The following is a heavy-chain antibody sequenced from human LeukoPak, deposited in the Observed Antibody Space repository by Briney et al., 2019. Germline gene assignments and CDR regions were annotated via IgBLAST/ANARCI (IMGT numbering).Heavy chain of an antibody. J-gene: IGHJ4*02. Sequence: PSENLSLTCTVSGGSISSYYWSWIRQPPGKGLEWIGYIYYSGSTNYNPSLKSRVTISVDTSKNQFSLKLSSVTAADTAVYYCARDSSFYFDYWGQGTLVTVSS. CDR2: IYYSGST. CDR3: ARDSSFYFDY. CDR1: GGSISSYY. V-gene: IGHV4-59*01. D-gene: IGHD6-6*01.